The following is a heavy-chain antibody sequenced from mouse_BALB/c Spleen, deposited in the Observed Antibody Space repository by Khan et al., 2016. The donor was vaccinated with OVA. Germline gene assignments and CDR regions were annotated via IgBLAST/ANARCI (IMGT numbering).Heavy chain of an antibody. CDR3: ASHLTGSFAY. J-gene: IGHJ3*01. CDR1: PFTFSTYS. D-gene: IGHD4-1*01. Sequence: LPASGGHSVKPARSLRPSRAASPFTFSTYSMSWVRQFPDKRLEWVATINSDGYYTYYPDTLKGRFTISRNNAENTLYLQMSSLKSEDTAIYYCASHLTGSFAYWGHGTLVTVSA. V-gene: IGHV5-6*01. CDR2: INSDGYYT.